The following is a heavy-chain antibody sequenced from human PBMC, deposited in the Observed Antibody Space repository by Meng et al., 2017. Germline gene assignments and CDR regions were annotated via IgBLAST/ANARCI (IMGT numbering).Heavy chain of an antibody. CDR2: ISYDGSNK. J-gene: IGHJ1*01. Sequence: GESLKISCAASGFTFSSYAMHWVRQAPGKGLEWVAVISYDGSNKYYADSVKGRFTISRDNSKNTLYLQMNSLRAEDTAVYHCARGRARYEYFQHWGQGTLVTVSS. CDR3: ARGRARYEYFQH. D-gene: IGHD6-6*01. CDR1: GFTFSSYA. V-gene: IGHV3-30*01.